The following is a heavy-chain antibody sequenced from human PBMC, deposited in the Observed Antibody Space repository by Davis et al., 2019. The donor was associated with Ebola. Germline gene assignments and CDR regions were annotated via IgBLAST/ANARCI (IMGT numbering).Heavy chain of an antibody. CDR2: IYYSGST. J-gene: IGHJ3*02. V-gene: IGHV4-34*01. Sequence: SETLSLTCAVYGGSFSGYYWSWIRQPPGKGLEWIGSIYYSGSTYYNPSLKSRVTISVDTSKNQFSLRLSSVTAADTAVYYCARHHGDIDAFDIWGQGTMVTVSS. CDR1: GGSFSGYY. CDR3: ARHHGDIDAFDI. D-gene: IGHD3-10*01.